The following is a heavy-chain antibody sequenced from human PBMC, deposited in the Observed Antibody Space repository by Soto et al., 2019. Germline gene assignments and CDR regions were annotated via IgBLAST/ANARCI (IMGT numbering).Heavy chain of an antibody. CDR1: GYTFTRYY. V-gene: IGHV1-2*02. Sequence: VAPVKVSCKGSGYTFTRYYIHWVRQAPGQGLYWMGWINPNSGGTNYAQKFQGRVTMTRDTSINTAYMELSRLRSDDTAVYYCARAAAGHCSGGSCYRYFQHWGQGTLVTVSS. J-gene: IGHJ1*01. CDR3: ARAAAGHCSGGSCYRYFQH. D-gene: IGHD2-15*01. CDR2: INPNSGGT.